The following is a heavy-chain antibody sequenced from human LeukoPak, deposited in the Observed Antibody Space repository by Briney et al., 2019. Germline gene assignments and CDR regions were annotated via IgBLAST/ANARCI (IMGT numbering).Heavy chain of an antibody. V-gene: IGHV3-23*01. CDR1: GFTFSSYA. D-gene: IGHD3-22*01. J-gene: IGHJ4*02. CDR3: ARAITNYYDSSAPYYFDY. Sequence: PGGSLRLSCAASGFTFSSYAMSWVRQAPGKGLEWVSTLIGSGGSTFYADSVKGRFTISRDNAKNSLYLQMNSLRAEDTAVYYCARAITNYYDSSAPYYFDYWGQGTLVTVSS. CDR2: LIGSGGST.